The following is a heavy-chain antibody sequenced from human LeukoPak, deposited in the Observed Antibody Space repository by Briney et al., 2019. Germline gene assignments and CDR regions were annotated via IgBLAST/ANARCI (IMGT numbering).Heavy chain of an antibody. V-gene: IGHV1-69*04. J-gene: IGHJ6*02. CDR2: IIPILGIA. CDR3: AGSLYCSSTSCYYGGYYYYGMDV. CDR1: GGTFSSYA. Sequence: GASVKVSCKASGGTFSSYAISWVRQAPGQGLEWMGRIIPILGIANYAQKFQGRVTTTADKSTSTAYMELSSLRSEDTAVYYCAGSLYCSSTSCYYGGYYYYGMDVWGQGTTVTVSS. D-gene: IGHD2-2*01.